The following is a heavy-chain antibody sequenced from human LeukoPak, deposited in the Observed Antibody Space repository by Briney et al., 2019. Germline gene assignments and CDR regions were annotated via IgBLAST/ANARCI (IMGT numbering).Heavy chain of an antibody. CDR2: IYSGGST. V-gene: IGHV3-53*01. CDR3: ARDSTRRPNPTDY. J-gene: IGHJ4*02. CDR1: GFTVSSNY. D-gene: IGHD2-2*01. Sequence: PGGSLRLSCAASGFTVSSNYMSWVRQAPGKGLEWVSVIYSGGSTYYADSVKGRFTISRDNSKNTLYLQTNSLRAEDTAVYYCARDSTRRPNPTDYWGQGTLVTVSS.